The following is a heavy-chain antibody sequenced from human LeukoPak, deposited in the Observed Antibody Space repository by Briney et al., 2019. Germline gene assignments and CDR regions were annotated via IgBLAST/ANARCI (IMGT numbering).Heavy chain of an antibody. CDR3: ARDWLRRGLDY. J-gene: IGHJ4*02. CDR2: INPNSGAT. V-gene: IGHV1-2*02. Sequence: ASVKVSCKTSGYTFTDYYMHWVRQAPGQGLEWMGWINPNSGATKYAQKFQGRVTMTRDTSISTAYMELSRLRSDDTAAYYCARDWLRRGLDYWGQGTLVTVSS. CDR1: GYTFTDYY. D-gene: IGHD5-12*01.